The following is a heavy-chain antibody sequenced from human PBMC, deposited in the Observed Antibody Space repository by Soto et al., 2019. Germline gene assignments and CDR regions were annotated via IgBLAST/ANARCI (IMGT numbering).Heavy chain of an antibody. Sequence: VQLVESGGGVAQPGESLRLSCTVSGFTFSNFVIHWVRQAPGKGLEWVALISTDGTDEYYAGSVRGRFTISRDNSKKTLYLHMYSLTTADTAVYYCGKDVGTLPNVDNYPCDSWGEGTKVTVSS. J-gene: IGHJ3*02. V-gene: IGHV3-30*14. CDR3: GKDVGTLPNVDNYPCDS. CDR2: ISTDGTDE. D-gene: IGHD1-1*01. CDR1: GFTFSNFV.